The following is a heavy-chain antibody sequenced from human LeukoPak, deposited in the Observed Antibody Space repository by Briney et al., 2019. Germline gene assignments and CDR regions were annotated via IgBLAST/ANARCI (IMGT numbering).Heavy chain of an antibody. CDR2: IKSRTDGGTT. CDR1: GFTFSNAW. D-gene: IGHD3-10*01. Sequence: GGSLRLSCAASGFTFSNAWMSWVRQAPEKGLEWVGRIKSRTDGGTTDYAAPVKGRFTISRDDSKNTLYLQMNSLKTEDTAVYYCTTSRGSAYPFDYWGQGTLVTVSS. J-gene: IGHJ4*02. V-gene: IGHV3-15*01. CDR3: TTSRGSAYPFDY.